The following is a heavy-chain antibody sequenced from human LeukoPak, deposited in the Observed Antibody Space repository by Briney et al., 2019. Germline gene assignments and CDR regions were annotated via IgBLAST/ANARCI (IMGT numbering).Heavy chain of an antibody. CDR2: IYHSGST. V-gene: IGHV4-4*02. Sequence: SETLSLTCAVSGGSISSSNWWSWVRQPPRKGLEWIGEIYHSGSTNYNPSLKSRVTISVDKSKNQFSLKLSFVTAADTAVYYCARGRGVITFGGVIVYGWFDPWGQGTLVTVSS. CDR1: GGSISSSNW. D-gene: IGHD3-16*02. CDR3: ARGRGVITFGGVIVYGWFDP. J-gene: IGHJ5*02.